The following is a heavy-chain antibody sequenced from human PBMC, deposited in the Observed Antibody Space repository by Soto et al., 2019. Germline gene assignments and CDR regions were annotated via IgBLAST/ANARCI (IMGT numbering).Heavy chain of an antibody. CDR2: IYHTGST. CDR1: GYSISSGYY. V-gene: IGHV4-38-2*01. Sequence: EPLSLTCAVSGYSISSGYYWAWIRQPPGKGLEWIGSIYHTGSTYYNPPLKSRVTMSVDTSRNQFSLKLNSVTAADTAVYFCARHGSYYDRSGYIDYWGPGTLVTVSS. CDR3: ARHGSYYDRSGYIDY. D-gene: IGHD3-22*01. J-gene: IGHJ4*02.